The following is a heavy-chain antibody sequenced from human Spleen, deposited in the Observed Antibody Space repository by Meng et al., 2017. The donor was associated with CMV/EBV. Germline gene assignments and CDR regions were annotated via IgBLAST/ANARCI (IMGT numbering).Heavy chain of an antibody. Sequence: QVQLQQSGPGLVKPSXXLXLTXAXXGDSVSSNSAAWNWIRQSPSRGLEWLGRTYYRSKWYNDYAVSVKSRITINPDTSKNQFSLQLNSVTPEDTAVYYCARFPVAGTTAFDYWGQGTLVTVSS. CDR3: ARFPVAGTTAFDY. J-gene: IGHJ4*02. D-gene: IGHD1/OR15-1a*01. CDR2: TYYRSKWYN. V-gene: IGHV6-1*01. CDR1: GDSVSSNSAA.